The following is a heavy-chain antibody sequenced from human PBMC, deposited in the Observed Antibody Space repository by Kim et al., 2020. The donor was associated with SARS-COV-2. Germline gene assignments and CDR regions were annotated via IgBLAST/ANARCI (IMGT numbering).Heavy chain of an antibody. Sequence: GGSLRLSCEASGFTFGNYAMSWVRQGQGRGLEWVASVNNGNNPYYANSVKGRFTVSRDNAKNLFYLQMGSLRAEDTALYYCAKDHPIRGWPTFDSWGQGTLVTVSA. CDR2: VNNGNNP. J-gene: IGHJ4*02. V-gene: IGHV3-23*01. CDR1: GFTFGNYA. D-gene: IGHD6-19*01. CDR3: AKDHPIRGWPTFDS.